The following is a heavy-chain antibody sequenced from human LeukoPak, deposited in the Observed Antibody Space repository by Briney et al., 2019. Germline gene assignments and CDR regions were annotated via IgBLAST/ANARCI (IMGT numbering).Heavy chain of an antibody. Sequence: GESLKISCKGSGYSFTSYWIGWVRQMPGKGLEWMGIIYPGDSDTRYSPSLQGQVTISADKSISTAYLQWSSLKASDTAMYYCASPSGSSALRELSLYWGQGTLVTVSS. V-gene: IGHV5-51*01. CDR2: IYPGDSDT. CDR1: GYSFTSYW. D-gene: IGHD1-26*01. J-gene: IGHJ4*02. CDR3: ASPSGSSALRELSLY.